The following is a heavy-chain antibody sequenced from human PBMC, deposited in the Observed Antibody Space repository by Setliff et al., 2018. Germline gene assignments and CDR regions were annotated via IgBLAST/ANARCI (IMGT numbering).Heavy chain of an antibody. CDR1: GGSFSGYY. CDR3: ARSFSRREKFLLDY. Sequence: SETLSLTCAVYGGSFSGYYWSWIRQPPGKRLEWIGEIIHSGSTNYNPSLKSRVTISMGTSKNQFSLKVSSVTAADTAVYYYARSFSRREKFLLDYWGQGALVTVSS. J-gene: IGHJ4*02. CDR2: IIHSGST. V-gene: IGHV4-34*12.